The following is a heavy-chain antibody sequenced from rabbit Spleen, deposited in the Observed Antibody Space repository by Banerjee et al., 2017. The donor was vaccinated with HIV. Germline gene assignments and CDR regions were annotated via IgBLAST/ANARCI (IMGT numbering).Heavy chain of an antibody. Sequence: QEQLEESGGDPVKPGGTLTLTCTVSGFSLSSGYDMCWVRQAPGKGLEWIGCIDDSSATTWYASWAKGRLTISKSTSLNTVTLQMTSLTAADTATYFCARDAGTSFSTYGMDLWGPGTLVTVS. CDR2: IDDSSATT. D-gene: IGHD8-1*01. V-gene: IGHV1S43*01. CDR3: ARDAGTSFSTYGMDL. CDR1: GFSLSSGYD. J-gene: IGHJ6*01.